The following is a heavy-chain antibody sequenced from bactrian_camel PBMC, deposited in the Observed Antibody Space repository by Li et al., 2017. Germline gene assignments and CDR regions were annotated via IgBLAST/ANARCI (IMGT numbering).Heavy chain of an antibody. CDR3: ARGRRWWTH. D-gene: IGHD7*01. CDR2: IYSGGG. V-gene: IGHV3S31*01. CDR1: GFAVRTSA. J-gene: IGHJ4*01. Sequence: EVQLVESGGGSVQGGGSLNLSCASSGFAVRTSAMSWVRQAPGKGLEWVSDIYSGGGLYVDSVKGRFTISRDNAKNTLYLQMDSLKTEDTALYYCARGRRWWTHWGQGTQVTVS.